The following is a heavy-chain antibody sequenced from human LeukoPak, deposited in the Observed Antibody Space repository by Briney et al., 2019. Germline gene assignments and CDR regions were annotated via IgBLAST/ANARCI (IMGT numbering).Heavy chain of an antibody. V-gene: IGHV3-30-3*01. J-gene: IGHJ4*02. CDR2: ISYDGSNK. CDR1: GFTFSSYA. CDR3: AREWQQLVQFDY. Sequence: SGGSLGLSCAASGFTFSSYAMHWVRQAPGKGLEWVAVISYDGSNKYYADSVKGRFTISRDNSKNTLYLQMNSLRAEDTAVYYCAREWQQLVQFDYWGQGTLVTVSS. D-gene: IGHD6-13*01.